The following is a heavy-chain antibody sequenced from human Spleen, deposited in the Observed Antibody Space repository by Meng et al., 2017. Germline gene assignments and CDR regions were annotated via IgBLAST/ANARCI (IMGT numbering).Heavy chain of an antibody. J-gene: IGHJ3*02. CDR2: ISGRGTTM. V-gene: IGHV3-11*04. CDR3: AREVDYNGSGSFDAFDI. Sequence: GESLKISCAASGFTFSDYYMSWIRQAPGKGLEWVSYISGRGTTMDYADSVKGRFTISRDNGKKSLYLQMNSLRAEDAAVYYCAREVDYNGSGSFDAFDIWGQGTMVTVSS. CDR1: GFTFSDYY. D-gene: IGHD3-10*01.